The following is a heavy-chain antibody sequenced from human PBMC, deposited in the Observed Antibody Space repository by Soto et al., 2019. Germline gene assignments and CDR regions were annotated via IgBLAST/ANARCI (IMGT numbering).Heavy chain of an antibody. CDR1: GYTFTNYD. J-gene: IGHJ6*02. D-gene: IGHD3-10*01. Sequence: ASVKGSCKTSGYTFTNYDVDWVREAPGQGLEWMGGLDPKDGDTGYAEKFQGRVTMTEDTSTDTAYMELSSLRSEDTAVYYCATDYGSGPDPVYYYYGMDVWGQGTTVTVSS. V-gene: IGHV1-24*01. CDR2: LDPKDGDT. CDR3: ATDYGSGPDPVYYYYGMDV.